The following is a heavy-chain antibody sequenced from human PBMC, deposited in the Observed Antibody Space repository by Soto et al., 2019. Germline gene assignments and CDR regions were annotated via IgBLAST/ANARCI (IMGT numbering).Heavy chain of an antibody. J-gene: IGHJ4*02. CDR1: GFTFSSYE. CDR2: ISSSGSTI. Sequence: GGSLRLSCAASGFTFSSYEMNWGRQAPGKGLEGVSDISSSGSTIYYADSVKGRFTISIDNAKNSLYLQMNSLRAEDTAVYYCDKNCYDSSGYVFDYWGQGTLVTVSS. V-gene: IGHV3-48*03. D-gene: IGHD3-22*01. CDR3: DKNCYDSSGYVFDY.